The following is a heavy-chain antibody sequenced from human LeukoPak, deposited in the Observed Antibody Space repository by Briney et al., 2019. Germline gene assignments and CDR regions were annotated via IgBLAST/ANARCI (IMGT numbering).Heavy chain of an antibody. D-gene: IGHD1-26*01. CDR3: ARDRASYSGSYYQLGY. V-gene: IGHV1-18*01. Sequence: ASVKVSCKASGYTFTDYGITWVRQAPGQGLEWMGWSSSYNGKTNYVQKFQGRVTMTRDTSISTAYMELSRLRSDDTAVYYCARDRASYSGSYYQLGYWGQGTLVTVSS. J-gene: IGHJ4*02. CDR1: GYTFTDYG. CDR2: SSSYNGKT.